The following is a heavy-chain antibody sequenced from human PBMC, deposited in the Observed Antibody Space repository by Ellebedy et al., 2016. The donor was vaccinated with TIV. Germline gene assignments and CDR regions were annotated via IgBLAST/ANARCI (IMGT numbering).Heavy chain of an antibody. D-gene: IGHD3-10*01. J-gene: IGHJ4*02. Sequence: PGGSLRLSCAAFGFTCSSNWMSWVRQTPGKGLEWVAYIKQDGSEKYYVDSVKGRFTISRDNAKNSLYLQMNSLRTEDTAVYYCARGRSFNWGQGTLVTVSS. V-gene: IGHV3-7*03. CDR2: IKQDGSEK. CDR3: ARGRSFN. CDR1: GFTCSSNW.